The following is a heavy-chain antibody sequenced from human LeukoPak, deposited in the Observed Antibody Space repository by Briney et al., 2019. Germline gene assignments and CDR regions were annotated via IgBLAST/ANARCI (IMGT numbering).Heavy chain of an antibody. V-gene: IGHV3-21*01. CDR1: RFTFTSFS. CDR3: ARLRRNGDSGGFYYYYDY. J-gene: IGHJ4*02. CDR2: INTVATYI. Sequence: PGGSLRLSCAASRFTFTSFSFNWVRQAPGKGLEWVSSINTVATYIYYADSVRGRFTISRDNAKNSVYLQMDSLRAEDTGVYYCARLRRNGDSGGFYYYYDYWGQGTLVTVSS. D-gene: IGHD3-22*01.